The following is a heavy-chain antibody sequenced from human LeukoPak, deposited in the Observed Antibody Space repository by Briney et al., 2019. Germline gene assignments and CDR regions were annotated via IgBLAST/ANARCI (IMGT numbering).Heavy chain of an antibody. CDR2: ISSSGSTI. V-gene: IGHV3-48*03. Sequence: PEGSLRLSXAASGFTFSSYEMNWVRQAPGKGLEWVSHISSSGSTIYYADSVKGRFTISRDNAKNSLYLQMNSLRAEDTAVYYCARERWGDFWYFDLWGRGTLVTVSS. J-gene: IGHJ2*01. D-gene: IGHD3-16*01. CDR3: ARERWGDFWYFDL. CDR1: GFTFSSYE.